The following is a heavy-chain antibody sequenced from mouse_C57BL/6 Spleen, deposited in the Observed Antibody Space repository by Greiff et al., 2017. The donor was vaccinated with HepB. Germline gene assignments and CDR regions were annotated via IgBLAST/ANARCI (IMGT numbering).Heavy chain of an antibody. CDR1: GFTFSDYY. J-gene: IGHJ4*01. CDR3: ARDVYGNYAMDY. Sequence: EVKLVESEGGLVQPGSSMKLSCTASGFTFSDYYMAWVRQVPEKGLEWVANINYDGSSTYYLDSLKSRFIISRDNAKNILYLQMSSLKSEDTATYYCARDVYGNYAMDYWGQGTSVTVSS. D-gene: IGHD2-10*02. V-gene: IGHV5-16*01. CDR2: INYDGSST.